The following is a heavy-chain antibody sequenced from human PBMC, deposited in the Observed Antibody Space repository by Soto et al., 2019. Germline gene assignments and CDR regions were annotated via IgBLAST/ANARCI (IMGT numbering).Heavy chain of an antibody. D-gene: IGHD4-4*01. CDR2: IIPIFGTA. J-gene: IGHJ6*02. Sequence: QVQLVQSGAEVKKPGSSVKVSCKASGGTFSSYAISWVRQAPGQGLEWMGGIIPIFGTANYAQKFQGRVTITADESTSPAYMELRSLRSEDTAVYYCASPPSSNRYYYGMDVWGQGTTVTVSS. V-gene: IGHV1-69*12. CDR1: GGTFSSYA. CDR3: ASPPSSNRYYYGMDV.